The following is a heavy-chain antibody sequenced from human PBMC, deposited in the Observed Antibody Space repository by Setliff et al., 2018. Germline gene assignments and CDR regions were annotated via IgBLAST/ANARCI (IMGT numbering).Heavy chain of an antibody. CDR1: GGSFTPYY. J-gene: IGHJ6*03. Sequence: LSLTCTVSGGSFTPYYWSWIRQPPGKGLEWIGYVYYSGSTKFNPPLKSRVTISVDTSKNQFSLSLSSVTAADTAVYYCARMSGFQYMDVWGKGTTVTVSS. D-gene: IGHD3-3*01. V-gene: IGHV4-59*08. CDR3: ARMSGFQYMDV. CDR2: VYYSGST.